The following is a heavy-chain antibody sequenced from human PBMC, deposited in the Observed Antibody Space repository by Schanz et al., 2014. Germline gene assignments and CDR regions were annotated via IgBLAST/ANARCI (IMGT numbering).Heavy chain of an antibody. Sequence: QLVQSGSEFRKPGASVKVSCKTSGYTFTGYYMHWVRLAPGQGFEWMGLISPSGGSTSYAQKFQGRVTMTRDTSPGTVFMGRSGLTSEATAVYYCGRGGGAYPQKYGMDVWGQGTTVTVSS. V-gene: IGHV1-46*01. CDR1: GYTFTGYY. J-gene: IGHJ6*02. CDR2: ISPSGGST. D-gene: IGHD3-16*01. CDR3: GRGGGAYPQKYGMDV.